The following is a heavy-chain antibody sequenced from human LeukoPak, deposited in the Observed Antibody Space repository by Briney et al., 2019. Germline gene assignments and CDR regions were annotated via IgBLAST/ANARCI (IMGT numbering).Heavy chain of an antibody. CDR2: IYHSGST. CDR1: GGSISSGGYY. V-gene: IGHV4-30-2*01. J-gene: IGHJ3*02. CDR3: ARTNPTDAFDI. Sequence: SETLSLTCTVSGGSISSGGYYWSWIRQPPGKGLEWIGYIYHSGSTYYNPSLKSRVTISVDRSKNQFSLKLSSVTAADTAVYYCARTNPTDAFDIWGQGTMVTVSS.